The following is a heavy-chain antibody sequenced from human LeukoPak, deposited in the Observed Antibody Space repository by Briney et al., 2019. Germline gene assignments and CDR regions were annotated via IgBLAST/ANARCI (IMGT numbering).Heavy chain of an antibody. CDR2: IIPILGIA. V-gene: IGHV1-69*04. CDR3: ATEYYYGSGSPQYYFDY. CDR1: GGTFISYA. D-gene: IGHD3-10*01. J-gene: IGHJ4*02. Sequence: SVKVSCKASGGTFISYAISWVRQAPGQGVEWMGRIIPILGIANYAQKFQGRVTITADKSTSTAYMELSSLRSEDTAVYYCATEYYYGSGSPQYYFDYWGQGTLVTVSS.